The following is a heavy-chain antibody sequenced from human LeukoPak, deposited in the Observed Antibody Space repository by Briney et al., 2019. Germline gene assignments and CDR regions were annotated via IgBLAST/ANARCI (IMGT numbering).Heavy chain of an antibody. CDR1: GFDFTSYG. J-gene: IGHJ4*02. CDR2: ISAYNGNT. Sequence: ASVKVSCKASGFDFTSYGISWVRQAPGQGLEWMGWISAYNGNTHYAQKLQGRVTMTTDTSASTAYMELRSLTSDDTAVYYCAREPKSLGQLFFIDYWGQRTLVTVSS. D-gene: IGHD3-16*01. CDR3: AREPKSLGQLFFIDY. V-gene: IGHV1-18*01.